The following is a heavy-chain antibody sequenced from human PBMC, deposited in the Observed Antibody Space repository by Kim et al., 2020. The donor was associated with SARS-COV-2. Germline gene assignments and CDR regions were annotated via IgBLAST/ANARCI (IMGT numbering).Heavy chain of an antibody. CDR1: GFTFSSYA. J-gene: IGHJ3*02. V-gene: IGHV3-30*04. D-gene: IGHD6-19*01. CDR3: ASGQWLGAFDI. CDR2: ISYDGSNK. Sequence: GGSLRLSCAASGFTFSSYAMHWVRQAPGKGLEWVAVISYDGSNKYYADSVKGRFTISRDNSKNTLYLQMNSLRAEDTAVYYCASGQWLGAFDIWGQGTMVTVSS.